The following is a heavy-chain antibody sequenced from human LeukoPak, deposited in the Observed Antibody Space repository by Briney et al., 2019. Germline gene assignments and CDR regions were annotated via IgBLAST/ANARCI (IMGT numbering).Heavy chain of an antibody. J-gene: IGHJ4*02. V-gene: IGHV3-74*01. Sequence: GRSLRLSCAASGFTLTSYGMHWVRQSPGKGLVWVSHINHDGSLRNYADSVKGRFTIPRDIAKNTLYLQMNSLGADDTAMYYCTRDVFSLGDSWGQGTLVTVSS. CDR2: INHDGSLR. CDR3: TRDVFSLGDS. CDR1: GFTLTSYG. D-gene: IGHD2/OR15-2a*01.